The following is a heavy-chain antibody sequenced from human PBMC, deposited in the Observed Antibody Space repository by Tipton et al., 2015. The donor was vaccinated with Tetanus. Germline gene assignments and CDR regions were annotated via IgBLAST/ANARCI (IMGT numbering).Heavy chain of an antibody. V-gene: IGHV3-30-3*01. J-gene: IGHJ4*02. Sequence: RSLRLSCATSGFSFSNHAMHWVRQAPGKGLEWVAVMSYDGGTTYYADSVKGRFSISRDNSKNTLYLQMNSLRPEDTAVYFCARDCLWRWELMPSYFDDWGQGTLVTVSS. CDR3: ARDCLWRWELMPSYFDD. D-gene: IGHD1-26*01. CDR2: MSYDGGTT. CDR1: GFSFSNHA.